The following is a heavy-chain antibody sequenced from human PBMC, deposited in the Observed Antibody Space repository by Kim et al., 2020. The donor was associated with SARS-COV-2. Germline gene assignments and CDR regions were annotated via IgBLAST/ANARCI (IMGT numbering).Heavy chain of an antibody. CDR1: GFTVSSNY. V-gene: IGHV3-66*01. CDR3: ARDLGSGYEAYYYYYGMDV. J-gene: IGHJ6*02. Sequence: GGSLRLSCAASGFTVSSNYMSWVRQAPGKGLEWVSVIYSGGSTYYADSVKGRFTISRDNSKNTLYLQMNSLRAEDTAVYYCARDLGSGYEAYYYYYGMDVWGQGTTVTVSS. CDR2: IYSGGST. D-gene: IGHD5-12*01.